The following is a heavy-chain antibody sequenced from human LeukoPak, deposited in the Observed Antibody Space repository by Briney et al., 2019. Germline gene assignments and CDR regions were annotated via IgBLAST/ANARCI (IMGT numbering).Heavy chain of an antibody. D-gene: IGHD3-10*01. CDR1: GYSISSGYY. CDR2: IYHSGST. V-gene: IGHV4-38-2*02. Sequence: SETLSLTCTVSGYSISSGYYWSWIRQPPGKGLEWIGSIYHSGSTNYNPSLKSRVTISVDTSKNQFSLKLSSVTAADTAVYYCATSPRYYYGSGSYYYYYMDVWGKGTTVTISS. J-gene: IGHJ6*03. CDR3: ATSPRYYYGSGSYYYYYMDV.